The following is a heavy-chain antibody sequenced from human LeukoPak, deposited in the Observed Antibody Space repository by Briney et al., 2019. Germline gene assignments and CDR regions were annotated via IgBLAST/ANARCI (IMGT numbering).Heavy chain of an antibody. CDR1: GFTFSSYG. V-gene: IGHV3-23*01. CDR2: ISGSGGST. Sequence: PGGSLRLSCAASGFTFSSYGMHWVRQAPGKGLEWVSVISGSGGSTYYADSVKGRFTISRDNSKNTLYLQMNSLRAEDTAVYYCAKVRYYDSSGADYWGQGTLVTVSS. J-gene: IGHJ4*02. D-gene: IGHD3-22*01. CDR3: AKVRYYDSSGADY.